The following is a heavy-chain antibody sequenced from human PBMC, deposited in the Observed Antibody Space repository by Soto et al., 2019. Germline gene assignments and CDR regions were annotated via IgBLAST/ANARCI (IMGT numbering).Heavy chain of an antibody. CDR3: ARHHGPTTSENWFDP. V-gene: IGHV1-18*01. Sequence: GASVKVSCKASGYTFFTYDISWVRQAPGQGLEWMGWISTYSGDTKYAQKFQGRVTMTTDTSTTTAYLELRSLRSDDTAVYYCARHHGPTTSENWFDPWGQGTLVTGSS. D-gene: IGHD5-12*01. CDR1: GYTFFTYD. J-gene: IGHJ5*02. CDR2: ISTYSGDT.